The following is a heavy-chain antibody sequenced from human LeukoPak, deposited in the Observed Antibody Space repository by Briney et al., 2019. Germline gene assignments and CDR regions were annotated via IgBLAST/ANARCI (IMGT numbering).Heavy chain of an antibody. CDR3: ARGDIVATTFDY. CDR1: GGSISTYY. CDR2: IHYSGST. V-gene: IGHV4-59*01. Sequence: SETLSLTCTVSGGSISTYYWSWIRQPPGKGLEWIGYIHYSGSTNYNPSLKSRITISVDTSRNQFSLSLSSVTAADTAVYYCARGDIVATTFDYWGQGTLVTVSS. D-gene: IGHD5-12*01. J-gene: IGHJ4*02.